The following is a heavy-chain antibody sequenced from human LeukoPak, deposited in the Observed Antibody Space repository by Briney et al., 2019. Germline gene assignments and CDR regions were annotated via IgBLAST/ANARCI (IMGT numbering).Heavy chain of an antibody. CDR1: GYTFTSYG. D-gene: IGHD1-20*01. J-gene: IGHJ5*02. V-gene: IGHV1-2*02. CDR2: INPNSGGT. Sequence: ASVKVSCKASGYTFTSYGISWVRQAPGQGLEWMGWINPNSGGTNYAQKFQGRVTMTRDTSISTAYMELSRLRSDDTAVYYCARDRVTGTEDSFDPWGQGTLVTVSS. CDR3: ARDRVTGTEDSFDP.